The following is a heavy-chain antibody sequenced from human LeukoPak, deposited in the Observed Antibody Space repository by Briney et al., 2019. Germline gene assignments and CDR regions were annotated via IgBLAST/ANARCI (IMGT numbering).Heavy chain of an antibody. Sequence: SETLSLTCTVSGGSISSYYWSWIRQPPGKGLEWIGYMYYSGSSEYNPSLKGRVSMLIDTSKGQISLKLRSVTAADTAVYYCARMGMGPPGHGAFDPWGQGTLVTVSS. CDR2: MYYSGSS. J-gene: IGHJ5*02. D-gene: IGHD1-14*01. CDR3: ARMGMGPPGHGAFDP. CDR1: GGSISSYY. V-gene: IGHV4-59*01.